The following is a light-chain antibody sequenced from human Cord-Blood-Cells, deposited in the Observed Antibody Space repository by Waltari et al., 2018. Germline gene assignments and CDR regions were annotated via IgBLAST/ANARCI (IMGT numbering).Light chain of an antibody. J-gene: IGLJ2*01. CDR1: SSDDGCYNL. CDR2: EGS. V-gene: IGLV2-23*01. CDR3: CSYAGSSTLI. Sequence: QSALTQPASVSGSPGQSITTSCTGNSSDDGCYNLVHWYQQHPGNITKLTFYEGSKRPAGLSKRFAASSSCNTASLTITGRQSEDEADYYCCSYAGSSTLIFGGETNLTVL.